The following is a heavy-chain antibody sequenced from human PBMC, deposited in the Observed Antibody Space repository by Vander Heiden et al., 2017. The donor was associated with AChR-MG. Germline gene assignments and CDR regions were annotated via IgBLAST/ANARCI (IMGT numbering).Heavy chain of an antibody. Sequence: EVQLLESGGGLVLPGGSLRLSCAASGFTFSSYAMSWVRQAPGKGLEWVSAISGSGGSTYYADSVKGRFTISRDNSKNTLYLQMNSLRAEDTAVYYCAKDLTGYYDSSGYLDYWGQGTLVTVSS. J-gene: IGHJ4*02. CDR1: GFTFSSYA. CDR2: ISGSGGST. D-gene: IGHD3-22*01. CDR3: AKDLTGYYDSSGYLDY. V-gene: IGHV3-23*01.